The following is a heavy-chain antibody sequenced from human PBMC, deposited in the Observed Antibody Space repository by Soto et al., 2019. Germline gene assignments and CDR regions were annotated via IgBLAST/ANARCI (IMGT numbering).Heavy chain of an antibody. J-gene: IGHJ1*01. CDR3: ARGGDTPSAEYSQH. CDR1: GGSISSGDYY. V-gene: IGHV4-30-4*01. Sequence: PSETLSLTCTVSGGSISSGDYYWSWIRQPPGKGLEWIGYIYYSGSTYYNPSLKSRVTISVDTSKNQFSLKLSSVTAADTAVYYCARGGDTPSAEYSQHWGQGTLVTVS. D-gene: IGHD3-16*01. CDR2: IYYSGST.